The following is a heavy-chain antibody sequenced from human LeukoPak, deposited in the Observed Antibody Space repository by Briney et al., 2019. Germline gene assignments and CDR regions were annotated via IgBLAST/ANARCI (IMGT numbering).Heavy chain of an antibody. CDR1: GFFLSSYC. V-gene: IGHV3-30*18. CDR3: SKDALYDFWSGGVAPFDS. CDR2: ISYDGNYK. D-gene: IGHD3-3*01. Sequence: PGGSLRLSCAASGFFLSSYCMHWVRQAPGTGLEWVADISYDGNYKYYADSVKGRFTISRDNSKNTLYLQMNRLRAEDTSIYYCSKDALYDFWSGGVAPFDSWGQGTLVTVSS. J-gene: IGHJ4*02.